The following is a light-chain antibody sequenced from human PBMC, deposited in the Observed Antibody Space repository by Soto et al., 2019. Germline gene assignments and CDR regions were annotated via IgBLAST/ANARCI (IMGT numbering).Light chain of an antibody. Sequence: AIRMTQSPSSLSASTGDRVTMTCRASQGISSYLAWYQQKPGKAPKLLIYAASTLQSGVPSRFSGSGSGTDFTLTISCLRSEDFATYYCQQYYSYPWTFGQGTKVDIK. CDR1: QGISSY. CDR3: QQYYSYPWT. CDR2: AAS. J-gene: IGKJ1*01. V-gene: IGKV1-8*01.